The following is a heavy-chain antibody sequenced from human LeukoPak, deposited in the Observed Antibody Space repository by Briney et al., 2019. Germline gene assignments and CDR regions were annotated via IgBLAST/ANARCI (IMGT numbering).Heavy chain of an antibody. CDR2: IYYSGST. D-gene: IGHD2-8*01. V-gene: IGHV4-31*03. CDR1: GGSISSGGYY. J-gene: IGHJ5*02. Sequence: SQTLSLTCTVSGGSISSGGYYWSWIRQHPGKGLEWIGYIYYSGSTYYNPPLKSRVTISVDTSKDQFSLKLSSVTAADTAVYYCARAPTMVHTYWFDPWGQGTLVTVSS. CDR3: ARAPTMVHTYWFDP.